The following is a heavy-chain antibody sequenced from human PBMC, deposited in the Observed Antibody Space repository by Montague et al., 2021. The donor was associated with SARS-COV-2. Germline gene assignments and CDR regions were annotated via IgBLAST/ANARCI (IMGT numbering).Heavy chain of an antibody. J-gene: IGHJ6*02. V-gene: IGHV4-59*01. CDR2: IYYSGNT. Sequence: SETLSLTCTVSGGSISSYYWSWIRQPPGKGLEWIGYIYYSGNTNYNPSLKSRVTISVDTSKNQFSLKLSSVTAADTAVYYCARVPFVGRPFMNSYYGMDVWGQGTTVTVSS. CDR3: ARVPFVGRPFMNSYYGMDV. CDR1: GGSISSYY. D-gene: IGHD3-16*01.